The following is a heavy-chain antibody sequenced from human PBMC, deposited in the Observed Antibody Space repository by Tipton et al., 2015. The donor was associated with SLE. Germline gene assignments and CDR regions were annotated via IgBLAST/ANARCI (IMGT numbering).Heavy chain of an antibody. Sequence: SLRLSCAASGFTFSSYWMSWVRQAPGKGLEWVANIKQDGSEKYYVDSVKGRFTISRDNAKNTLYLQMNSLRAEDTAVYYCAGALALYGMDVWGQGTTVTVSS. J-gene: IGHJ6*02. CDR3: AGALALYGMDV. CDR1: GFTFSSYW. V-gene: IGHV3-7*04. CDR2: IKQDGSEK.